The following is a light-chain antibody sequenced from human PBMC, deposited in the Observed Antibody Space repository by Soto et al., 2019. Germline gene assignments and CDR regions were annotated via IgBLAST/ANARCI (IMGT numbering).Light chain of an antibody. J-gene: IGKJ1*01. CDR1: QTISSW. V-gene: IGKV1-5*03. CDR2: KAS. Sequence: DIQIPPSPSTLSGSVVARATITCRASQTISSWLAWYQQKPGKAPKLLIYKASTLKSGVPSRFSGSGSGTEFTLTISSLQPDDFATYDCQHYNSYSEAFGQGTKGEIK. CDR3: QHYNSYSEA.